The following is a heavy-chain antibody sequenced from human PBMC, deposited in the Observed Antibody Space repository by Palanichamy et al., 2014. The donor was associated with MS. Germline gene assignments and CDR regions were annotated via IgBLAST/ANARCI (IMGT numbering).Heavy chain of an antibody. V-gene: IGHV1-18*01. D-gene: IGHD3-22*01. CDR3: ARKPYYYDSSGYLDY. J-gene: IGHJ4*02. Sequence: QVQLVQSGAEVKKPGASVKVSRKASGYTFTSYGISWVRQAPGQGLEWMGWISAYNGNTNYAQKLQGRVTMTTDTSTSTAYMELRSLRSDDTAVYYCARKPYYYDSSGYLDYWGQGTLVTVSS. CDR2: ISAYNGNT. CDR1: GYTFTSYG.